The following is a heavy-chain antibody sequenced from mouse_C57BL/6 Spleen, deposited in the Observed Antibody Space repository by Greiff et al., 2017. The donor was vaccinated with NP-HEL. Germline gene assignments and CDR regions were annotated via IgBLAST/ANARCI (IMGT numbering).Heavy chain of an antibody. CDR2: IDPENGDT. CDR1: GFNIKDDY. V-gene: IGHV14-4*01. CDR3: TTDSSGYVPFAY. Sequence: VQLKQSGAELVRPGASVKLSCTASGFNIKDDYMHWVKQRPEQGLEWIGWIDPENGDTEYASKFQGKATITADTSSNTAYLQLSSLTSEDTAVYYCTTDSSGYVPFAYWGKGTLVTVSA. J-gene: IGHJ3*01. D-gene: IGHD3-2*02.